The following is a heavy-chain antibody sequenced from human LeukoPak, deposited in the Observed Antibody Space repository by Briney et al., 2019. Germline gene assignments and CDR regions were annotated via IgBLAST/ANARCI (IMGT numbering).Heavy chain of an antibody. D-gene: IGHD6-13*01. CDR1: GFTFSSYS. V-gene: IGHV3-48*01. Sequence: PGGSLRLSCAASGFTFSSYSMNWVRQAPGKGLEWVSYISSSSSTIYHADSVKGRFTISRDNAKNSLYLQMNSLRAEDTAVYYCARVTAAAGIGAFDIWGQGTMVTVSS. CDR3: ARVTAAAGIGAFDI. CDR2: ISSSSSTI. J-gene: IGHJ3*02.